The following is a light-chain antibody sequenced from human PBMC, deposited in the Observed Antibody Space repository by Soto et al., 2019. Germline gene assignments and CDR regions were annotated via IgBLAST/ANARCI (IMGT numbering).Light chain of an antibody. J-gene: IGLJ2*01. Sequence: QSALTQPPSASGSPGQSVTISCTGTSSDVGGYNYVSWYQQHPGKAPKLMIYEVSKRPSGVPDRFSGSKSGNTASLTVSGLQNEDEADYYCSSYAGTNSFVVFGGGTKVTVL. CDR3: SSYAGTNSFVV. V-gene: IGLV2-8*01. CDR1: SSDVGGYNY. CDR2: EVS.